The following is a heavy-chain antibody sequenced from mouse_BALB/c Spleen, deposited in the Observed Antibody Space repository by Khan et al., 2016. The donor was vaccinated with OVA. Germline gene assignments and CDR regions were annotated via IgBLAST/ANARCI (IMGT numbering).Heavy chain of an antibody. J-gene: IGHJ3*01. CDR1: GFSLNNYS. CDR3: ARRGKDYGRGALFAY. Sequence: LHHSGPGLVQPSQSLSITCTVSGFSLNNYSVHWVRQSPGKGLEWLGVIWSAGSTDYNAAFISRLTISKDNSRSQVFFKMNSLQPNDTAIYYCARRGKDYGRGALFAYWGQGTLVTVSA. CDR2: IWSAGST. V-gene: IGHV2-2*02. D-gene: IGHD2-4*01.